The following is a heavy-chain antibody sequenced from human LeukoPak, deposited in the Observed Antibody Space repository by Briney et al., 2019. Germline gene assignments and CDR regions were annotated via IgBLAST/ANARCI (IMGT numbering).Heavy chain of an antibody. CDR2: ISGGGGST. D-gene: IGHD2-2*01. CDR1: GFTFSSYA. Sequence: GGSLRLSCAASGFTFSSYAMSWVRQAPGKGLEWVSAISGGGGSTYYADSVKGRFTISRDNSKNTLYLQMNSLRAEDTAVYYCAKGIVVVPAAMPTPALGFDYWGQGTLVTVSS. V-gene: IGHV3-23*01. CDR3: AKGIVVVPAAMPTPALGFDY. J-gene: IGHJ4*02.